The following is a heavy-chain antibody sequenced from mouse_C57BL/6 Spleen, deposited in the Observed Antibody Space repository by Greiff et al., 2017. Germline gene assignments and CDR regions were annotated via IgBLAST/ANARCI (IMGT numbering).Heavy chain of an antibody. CDR3: ARRRDGYLPYFDY. V-gene: IGHV1-18*01. J-gene: IGHJ2*01. CDR2: INPNNGGT. D-gene: IGHD2-3*01. Sequence: VQLQQSGPELVKPGASVKIPCKASGYTFTDYNMDWVKQSHGKSLEWIGDINPNNGGTIYNQKFKGKATLTVDKSSSTAYMELRSLTSEDTAVYYCARRRDGYLPYFDYWGQGTTLTVSS. CDR1: GYTFTDYN.